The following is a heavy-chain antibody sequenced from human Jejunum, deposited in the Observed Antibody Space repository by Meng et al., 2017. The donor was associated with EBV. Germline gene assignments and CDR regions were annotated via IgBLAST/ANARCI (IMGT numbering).Heavy chain of an antibody. CDR3: ARGAYFDY. V-gene: IGHV4-30-2*01. CDR2: IYYSGSA. J-gene: IGHJ4*02. CDR1: GGSISSGGYS. Sequence: LQLQESGSGLVKPSGLLSLTCAVSGGSISSGGYSWHWIRQPPGKGLQWIGYIYYSGSAFYNPSLKSRVTLSVDRSKNQFSLNLSSVTAADTAVYYCARGAYFDYWGQGTLVTVSS.